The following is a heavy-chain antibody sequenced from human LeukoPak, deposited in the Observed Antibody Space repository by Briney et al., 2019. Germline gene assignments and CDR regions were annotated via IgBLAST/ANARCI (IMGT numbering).Heavy chain of an antibody. Sequence: GGSLRLSCVASGFPFSSYWMTWVRQAPGEGLEWVGRIKSKTDGGTTDYAAPVKGRFTISRDDSKNTLYLQMNSLKTEDTAVYYCSCDYYDYWGQGTLVTVSS. V-gene: IGHV3-15*01. CDR1: GFPFSSYW. CDR3: SCDYYDY. CDR2: IKSKTDGGTT. J-gene: IGHJ4*02.